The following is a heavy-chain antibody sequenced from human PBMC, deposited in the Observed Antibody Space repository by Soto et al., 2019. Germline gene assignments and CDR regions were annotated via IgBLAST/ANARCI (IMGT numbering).Heavy chain of an antibody. V-gene: IGHV3-74*01. CDR1: GFTFSSYW. CDR3: AREYGSGSYFEPSYYYGMDV. J-gene: IGHJ6*02. Sequence: GGSLRLSCAASGFTFSSYWMHWVRQAPGKGLVWVSRINSDGSSTSYADSVKGRFTISRDNAKNTLYLQMNSLRAEDTAVYYCAREYGSGSYFEPSYYYGMDVWGQGTTVTVSS. CDR2: INSDGSST. D-gene: IGHD3-10*01.